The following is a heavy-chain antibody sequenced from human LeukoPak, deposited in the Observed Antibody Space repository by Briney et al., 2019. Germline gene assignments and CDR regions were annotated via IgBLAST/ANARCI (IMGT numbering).Heavy chain of an antibody. V-gene: IGHV1-24*01. CDR1: GYTLTELS. D-gene: IGHD1-1*01. J-gene: IGHJ5*02. Sequence: ASVKVSCKVSGYTLTELSMHWVRQAPGKGLEWMGGFDPGDGETIYAQKFQGRVTMTEDTSTDTAYMELSSLRSEDTAVYYCATVRSYNWNGGGWFDPWGQGTLVTVSS. CDR2: FDPGDGET. CDR3: ATVRSYNWNGGGWFDP.